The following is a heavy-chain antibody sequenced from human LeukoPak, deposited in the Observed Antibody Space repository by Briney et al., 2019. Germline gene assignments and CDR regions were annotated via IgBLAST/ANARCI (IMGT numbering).Heavy chain of an antibody. Sequence: GGSLRLSCAASGFTFSSYAMSWVRQAPGKGLEWVSAISGSGGSTYYADSVKGRFTISRDNSKNTLYLQMNSLRAEDTAVYYCAKGTPGYSSSWYNPLDYWGQGTLVTVSS. CDR3: AKGTPGYSSSWYNPLDY. CDR1: GFTFSSYA. D-gene: IGHD6-13*01. V-gene: IGHV3-23*01. J-gene: IGHJ4*02. CDR2: ISGSGGST.